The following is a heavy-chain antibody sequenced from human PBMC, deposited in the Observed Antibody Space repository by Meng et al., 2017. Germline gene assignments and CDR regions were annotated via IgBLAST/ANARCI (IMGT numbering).Heavy chain of an antibody. CDR3: TRGSYSFDS. Sequence: QRQEPGPVQAKASLTLTRIFSIAAVSSSSNYCGWNRHRQSTAIGRVWLRSVYYSTKCYHDYTDSVKSPISIYQNTSKNQFSLQLTSDTPEDSAVYYCTRGSYSFDSWGQRTLVTVSS. J-gene: IGHJ4*02. D-gene: IGHD1-26*01. CDR2: VYYSTKCYH. V-gene: IGHV6-1*01. CDR1: AVSSSSNYCG.